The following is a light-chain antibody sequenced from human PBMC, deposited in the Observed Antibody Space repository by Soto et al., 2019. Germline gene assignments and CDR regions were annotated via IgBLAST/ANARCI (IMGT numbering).Light chain of an antibody. CDR2: AAS. Sequence: DIQMTQSPSSLSASVGNRVTITCQASQDIATYLNWYQQKPGKAPKLLIYAASSLQSGVPSTFSGSGSGTDFTLTISILQPEDFATYYCQQSYSTPPITFGQGTRLEIK. J-gene: IGKJ5*01. CDR3: QQSYSTPPIT. V-gene: IGKV1-39*01. CDR1: QDIATY.